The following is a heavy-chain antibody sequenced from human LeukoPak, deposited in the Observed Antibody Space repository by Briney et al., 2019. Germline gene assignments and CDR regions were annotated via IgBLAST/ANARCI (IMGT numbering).Heavy chain of an antibody. CDR2: IKGDGSAE. CDR1: GFTFSSYW. J-gene: IGHJ4*02. D-gene: IGHD2-21*02. CDR3: ARDAVRGGDCDY. V-gene: IGHV3-7*01. Sequence: GGSLRLSCAASGFTFSSYWMKWVRQAPGEGPEWVANIKGDGSAEYYVDSVKGRFTISRDNAKNSLYLQMNSLRAEDTAVYYCARDAVRGGDCDYWGQGTLVTVSS.